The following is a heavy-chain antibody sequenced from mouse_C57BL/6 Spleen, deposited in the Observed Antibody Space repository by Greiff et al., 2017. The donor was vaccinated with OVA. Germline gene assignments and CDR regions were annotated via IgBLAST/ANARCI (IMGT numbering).Heavy chain of an antibody. CDR1: GYTFTDYE. J-gene: IGHJ2*01. CDR2: IDPETGGT. Sequence: VQLQQSGAELVRPGASVTLSCKASGYTFTDYEMHWVKQTPVHGLEWIGAIDPETGGTAYNQKFKGKAILTADKSSSTAYMELRSLTSVDSAVYYCTRGSNYDYFDYWGQGTTLTVSS. D-gene: IGHD2-5*01. V-gene: IGHV1-15*01. CDR3: TRGSNYDYFDY.